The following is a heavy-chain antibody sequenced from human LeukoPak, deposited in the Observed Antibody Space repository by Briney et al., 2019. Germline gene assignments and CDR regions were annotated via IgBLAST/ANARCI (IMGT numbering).Heavy chain of an antibody. Sequence: GGSLRLSCAASGFTFSSYAMSWVRRAPGKGLEWVSAISGSGGGTYYADSVKGRFTISRDNSKSTLYLQMNSLRAEDTAVYYCASPPMYYYGSGSYYFEYWGQGALVTVSS. J-gene: IGHJ4*02. D-gene: IGHD3-10*01. CDR2: ISGSGGGT. CDR1: GFTFSSYA. CDR3: ASPPMYYYGSGSYYFEY. V-gene: IGHV3-23*01.